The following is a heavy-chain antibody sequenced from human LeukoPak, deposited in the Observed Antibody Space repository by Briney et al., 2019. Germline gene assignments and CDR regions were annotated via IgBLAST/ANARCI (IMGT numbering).Heavy chain of an antibody. V-gene: IGHV1-18*01. J-gene: IGHJ4*02. D-gene: IGHD4-17*01. Sequence: ASVKVSCKASGYTFGSHGISWVRQAPGQGLECMGWISDYNGNTKYVQKFQGRVTMTTDTSTNTAYMELRSLRSDDTAVYFCARLGYGDYYLGYWGRGTLVTVSS. CDR3: ARLGYGDYYLGY. CDR1: GYTFGSHG. CDR2: ISDYNGNT.